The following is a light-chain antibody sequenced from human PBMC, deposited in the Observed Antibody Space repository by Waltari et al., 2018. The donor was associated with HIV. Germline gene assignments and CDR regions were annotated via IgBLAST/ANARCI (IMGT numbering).Light chain of an antibody. V-gene: IGLV3-19*01. CDR3: NSRDSSGNHVV. J-gene: IGLJ2*01. CDR1: SLRSFY. CDR2: GKN. Sequence: AVPVALGQTVRITCHGESLRSFYANWYQQKPGQAPVLVISGKNNRPSGIPDRFPGSSSGHTASLTITGAQAGDEADYYCNSRDSSGNHVVFGGGTKLTVL.